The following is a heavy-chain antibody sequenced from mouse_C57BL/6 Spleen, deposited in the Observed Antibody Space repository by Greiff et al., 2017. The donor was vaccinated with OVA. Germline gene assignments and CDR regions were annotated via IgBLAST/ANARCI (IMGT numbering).Heavy chain of an antibody. CDR3: SRSGDYGSIYGDAMDY. CDR1: GYTFTSYW. Sequence: QVQLQQPGAELVKPGASVKLSCKASGYTFTSYWMHWVKQRPGQGLEWIGMIHTNSGSTNYNEKFKSKATLTVDTSSSTAYMQLSSLTSEDYAVYYCSRSGDYGSIYGDAMDYWGQGTSVTVSS. V-gene: IGHV1-64*01. D-gene: IGHD1-1*01. J-gene: IGHJ4*01. CDR2: IHTNSGST.